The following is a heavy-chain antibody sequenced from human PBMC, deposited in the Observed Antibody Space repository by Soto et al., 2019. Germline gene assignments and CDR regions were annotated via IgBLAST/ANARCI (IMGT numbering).Heavy chain of an antibody. CDR2: IYSGGST. CDR1: GFTVSSNY. V-gene: IGHV3-66*01. J-gene: IGHJ3*02. Sequence: GSLRLSCAASGFTVSSNYLSWVRQAPGKGLEWVSVIYSGGSTYYADCVKGRFTISRDNSKNTLYLQMNSLRAEDTAVYYCARDAVLGYCSSTSCYVNKAFDIWGQGTMVTVSS. CDR3: ARDAVLGYCSSTSCYVNKAFDI. D-gene: IGHD2-2*01.